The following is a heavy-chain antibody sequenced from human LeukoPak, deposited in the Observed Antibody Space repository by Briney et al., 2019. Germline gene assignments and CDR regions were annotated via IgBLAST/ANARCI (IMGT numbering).Heavy chain of an antibody. J-gene: IGHJ6*03. V-gene: IGHV3-7*03. CDR1: GFTFVSHW. CDR3: ARSAVAGGGSNSLKGYYYYYMDV. CDR2: INQDGSEK. Sequence: SGGSLRLSCVASGFTFVSHWMTWVRQAPGKGLEWVANINQDGSEKYYVDSVKGRFTISRDNGKNSLYLKMNSLRAEDTAVYYCARSAVAGGGSNSLKGYYYYYMDVWGKGTTVTISS. D-gene: IGHD6-19*01.